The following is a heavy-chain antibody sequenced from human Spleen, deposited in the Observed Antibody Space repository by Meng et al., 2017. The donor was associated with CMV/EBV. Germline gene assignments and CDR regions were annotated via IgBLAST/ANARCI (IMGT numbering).Heavy chain of an antibody. V-gene: IGHV3-20*03. D-gene: IGHD1-14*01. CDR2: IDWNGVST. Sequence: FTFGGYGMSWVRQGPGKGLEWISGIDWNGVSTDYAASVKGRFTITRDNAKNSLYLQMNSLRAEDTALYYCARPPSPSQRTPETFDIWGQGTMVTVSS. J-gene: IGHJ3*02. CDR3: ARPPSPSQRTPETFDI. CDR1: FTFGGYG.